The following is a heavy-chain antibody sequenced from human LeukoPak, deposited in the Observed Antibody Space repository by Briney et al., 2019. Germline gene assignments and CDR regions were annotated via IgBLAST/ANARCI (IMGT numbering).Heavy chain of an antibody. D-gene: IGHD3-10*01. Sequence: GGSLRLSCAASGFTLSTYGLHWVRQAPGKGLEWVAFIRYDGSNKYVDSVKGRFTISRDNSKNTLYLQMNSLRAEDTAVYYCAREKMGFGELPDYWGQGTLVTVSS. J-gene: IGHJ4*02. V-gene: IGHV3-30*02. CDR1: GFTLSTYG. CDR3: AREKMGFGELPDY. CDR2: IRYDGSNK.